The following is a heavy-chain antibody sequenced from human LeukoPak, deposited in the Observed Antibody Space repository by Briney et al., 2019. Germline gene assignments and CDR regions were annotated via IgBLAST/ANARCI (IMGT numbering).Heavy chain of an antibody. V-gene: IGHV3-21*05. J-gene: IGHJ4*02. CDR2: ISSSSSYI. CDR1: GFTFSSYE. D-gene: IGHD6-19*01. CDR3: ARATYSSGWHVDY. Sequence: PGGSLRLSCAASGFTFSSYEMNWVRQAPGKGLEWVSYISSSSSYIYYADSVKGRFTISRDNAKNSLYLQMNSLRAEDTAGYYCARATYSSGWHVDYWGQGTLVTVSS.